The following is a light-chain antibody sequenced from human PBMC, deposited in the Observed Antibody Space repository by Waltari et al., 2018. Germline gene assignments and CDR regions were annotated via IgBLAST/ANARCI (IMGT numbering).Light chain of an antibody. CDR1: ALAKQS. Sequence: SYELTQPPSVSVSPGQTASITFSVDALAKQSASWFQPKAGQAPIVVIYKDVERPSGVSERFSGSSSGTTVTLTINGVQAEDEADYYCQSTDRSGDSWVFAGGTKLTVL. CDR2: KDV. V-gene: IGLV3-25*03. CDR3: QSTDRSGDSWV. J-gene: IGLJ3*02.